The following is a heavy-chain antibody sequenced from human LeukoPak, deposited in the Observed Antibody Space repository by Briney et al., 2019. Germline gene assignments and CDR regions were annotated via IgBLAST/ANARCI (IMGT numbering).Heavy chain of an antibody. D-gene: IGHD3-10*01. J-gene: IGHJ5*02. CDR1: GGSISSYY. Sequence: SETLSLTCTVSGGSISSYYLSWIRQPPGKGLEWIGYIYYSGSTNYNPSLKGRVTISVDTSKNQFSLKLSSVTAADTAVYYCARGSGLWFGELFDPWGQGTLVTVSS. CDR3: ARGSGLWFGELFDP. V-gene: IGHV4-59*01. CDR2: IYYSGST.